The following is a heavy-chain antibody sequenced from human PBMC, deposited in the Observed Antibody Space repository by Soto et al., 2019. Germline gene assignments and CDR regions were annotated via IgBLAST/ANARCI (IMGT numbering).Heavy chain of an antibody. CDR2: ISYHGSNR. J-gene: IGHJ4*02. D-gene: IGHD6-6*01. CDR1: GFTFSNYG. CDR3: AKDNNVMQEYSTASYFGS. V-gene: IGHV3-30*18. Sequence: LRLSCAVSGFTFSNYGMHWVRQAPGKGLEWLAVISYHGSNRYYADSVEGRFTISRDNSKNALYLQMSSLRAEDTAVYYCAKDNNVMQEYSTASYFGSWGQGTLVTVSS.